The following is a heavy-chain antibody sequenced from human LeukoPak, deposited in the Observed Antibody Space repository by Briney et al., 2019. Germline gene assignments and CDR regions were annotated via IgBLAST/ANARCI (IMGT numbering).Heavy chain of an antibody. CDR3: ARDARPRYTYYYYYGMDV. CDR2: INHSGST. V-gene: IGHV4-34*01. Sequence: PSETLSLTCAVYGGSFSGYYWSWIRQPPGKGLEWIGEINHSGSTNYNPSLKGRVTISVDTSKNQFSLKLSSVTAADTAVYYCARDARPRYTYYYYYGMDVWGQGTTVTVSS. J-gene: IGHJ6*02. D-gene: IGHD1-1*01. CDR1: GGSFSGYY.